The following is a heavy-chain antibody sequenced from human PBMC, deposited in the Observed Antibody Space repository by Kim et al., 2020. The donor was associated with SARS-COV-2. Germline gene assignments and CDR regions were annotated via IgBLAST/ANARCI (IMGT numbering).Heavy chain of an antibody. V-gene: IGHV4-30-4*01. J-gene: IGHJ4*02. D-gene: IGHD3-3*01. CDR1: GGSISSGDYY. CDR3: ARVRRNTIFGETFVDY. CDR2: IYYSGST. Sequence: SETLSLTCTVSGGSISSGDYYWSWIRQPPGKGLEWIGYIYYSGSTYYNPSLKSRVTISVDTSKNQFSLKLSSVTAADTAVYYCARVRRNTIFGETFVDYWGQGTLVTVSS.